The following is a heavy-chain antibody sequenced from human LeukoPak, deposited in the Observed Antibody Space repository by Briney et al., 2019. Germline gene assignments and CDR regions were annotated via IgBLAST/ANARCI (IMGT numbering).Heavy chain of an antibody. Sequence: PGGSLRLSCAASGFTFSSFEMNWVRQAPGKGLEWLSHISTSGSTKYYANSVKGRFTISRDNAENSLYLQMNSLRAEDTAVYYCARDEVWFGELLHYYYYYYMDVWGKGTTVTISS. V-gene: IGHV3-48*03. CDR2: ISTSGSTK. J-gene: IGHJ6*03. CDR3: ARDEVWFGELLHYYYYYYMDV. CDR1: GFTFSSFE. D-gene: IGHD3-10*01.